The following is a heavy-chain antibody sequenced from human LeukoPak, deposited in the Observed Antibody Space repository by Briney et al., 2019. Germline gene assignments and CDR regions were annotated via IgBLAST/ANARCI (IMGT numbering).Heavy chain of an antibody. Sequence: SETLSLTCTVSGGSISSSYYWGWIRQPPGKGLEWIGSIYYSGSTYYNPSLKSRITISVDTSKNQFSLKLSSVTAEDTAIYYCARRAGEYSHPYDYWGQGTLVTVSS. CDR2: IYYSGST. V-gene: IGHV4-39*07. CDR1: GGSISSSYY. J-gene: IGHJ4*02. CDR3: ARRAGEYSHPYDY. D-gene: IGHD2-15*01.